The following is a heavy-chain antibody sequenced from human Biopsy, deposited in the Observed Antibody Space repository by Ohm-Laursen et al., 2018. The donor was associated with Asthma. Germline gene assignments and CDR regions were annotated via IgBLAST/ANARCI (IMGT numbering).Heavy chain of an antibody. CDR2: IYYSGST. CDR3: ARASLAARANWFDP. V-gene: IGHV4-30-4*01. J-gene: IGHJ5*02. Sequence: SQTLSLTCSVSGGSIGAGVYYWSWIRQPLGKGLEWIGYIYYSGSTSHNPSLTSRLTISVDTSKNQFSLKFTSVTAADTAVYYCARASLAARANWFDPWGQGTQVTVSS. D-gene: IGHD6-6*01. CDR1: GGSIGAGVYY.